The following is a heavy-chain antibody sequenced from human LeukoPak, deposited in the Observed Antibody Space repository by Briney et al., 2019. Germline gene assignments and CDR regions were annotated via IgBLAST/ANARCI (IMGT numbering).Heavy chain of an antibody. CDR2: ISSATTYI. CDR3: ARVLAASGAYYFDY. Sequence: GGSLRLSGAASGFTFISYVMVWVRQAPGKGLEWVSSISSATTYIYYADSVMGRFTIYRDNAKPSLYLQMNSLRADDTAVYYCARVLAASGAYYFDYWGQGTLVTVSS. V-gene: IGHV3-21*01. J-gene: IGHJ4*02. D-gene: IGHD6-13*01. CDR1: GFTFISYV.